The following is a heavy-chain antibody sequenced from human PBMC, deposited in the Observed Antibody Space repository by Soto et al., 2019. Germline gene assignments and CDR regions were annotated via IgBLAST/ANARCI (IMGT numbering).Heavy chain of an antibody. Sequence: GGSLRLSCAVSGFPLEKYGMNWVRQAPGKVLEWVSSISFSGDYIYYADSVKCRFTISRDNARNSLYLQMNLLGVYDTALYFCARAKYSWNHEYWGQGTQDNVSS. CDR1: GFPLEKYG. J-gene: IGHJ4*02. V-gene: IGHV3-21*01. CDR3: ARAKYSWNHEY. D-gene: IGHD1-26*01. CDR2: ISFSGDYI.